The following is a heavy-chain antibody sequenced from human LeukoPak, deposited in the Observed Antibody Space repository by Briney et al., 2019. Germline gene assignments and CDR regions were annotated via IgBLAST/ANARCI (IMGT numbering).Heavy chain of an antibody. Sequence: ASVKVSCKASGYTFTGYYMHWVRQAPGQGLEWMGRINPNSGGTNYAQKFQGRVTMTRDTSISTAYMELSRLRSDDTAVYYCARARDDILTGRYYYYYMDVWGKGTTVTVSS. CDR2: INPNSGGT. D-gene: IGHD3-9*01. CDR3: ARARDDILTGRYYYYYMDV. V-gene: IGHV1-2*06. CDR1: GYTFTGYY. J-gene: IGHJ6*03.